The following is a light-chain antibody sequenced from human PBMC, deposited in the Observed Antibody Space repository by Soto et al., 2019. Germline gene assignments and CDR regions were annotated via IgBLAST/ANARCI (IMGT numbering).Light chain of an antibody. CDR1: QSVSSN. CDR3: QQQITSPPLTCGQGIRIT. Sequence: GERATLSCRASQSVSSNLAWYQQKPGQAPRLLIYGASTRATGIPARFSGSGSGTEFTLSISSLQSEAFAVIYCQQQITSPPLTCGQGIRITV. J-gene: IGKJ5*01. V-gene: IGKV3-15*01. CDR2: GAS.